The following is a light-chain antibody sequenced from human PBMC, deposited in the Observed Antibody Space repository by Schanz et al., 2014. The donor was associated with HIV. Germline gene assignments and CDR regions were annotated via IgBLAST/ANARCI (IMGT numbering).Light chain of an antibody. Sequence: QSALTQPASVSGSPGQSITISCTGTSNDVGGHNYVPWFQQHPGRAPKLLIFEVTNRPSGIPNRFSGSKSGNTASLTISGLQAEDEADYYCSSYTNINSWVFGGGTKLTVL. CDR3: SSYTNINSWV. J-gene: IGLJ3*02. CDR1: SNDVGGHNY. CDR2: EVT. V-gene: IGLV2-14*03.